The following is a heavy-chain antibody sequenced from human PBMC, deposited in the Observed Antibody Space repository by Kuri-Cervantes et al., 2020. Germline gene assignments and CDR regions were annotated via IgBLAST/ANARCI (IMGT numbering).Heavy chain of an antibody. CDR1: GFASGLTFSTYS. V-gene: IGHV3-48*02. CDR2: ISSSSTTI. Sequence: GESLKISCAASGFASGLTFSTYSMNWVRQAPGKGLEWVSYISSSSTTIYYADSVKGRFTISRDNAKNSLYLQMNSLRDEDTAVYYCTRDGDGNFDHWGRGTLVTVSS. D-gene: IGHD7-27*01. CDR3: TRDGDGNFDH. J-gene: IGHJ4*02.